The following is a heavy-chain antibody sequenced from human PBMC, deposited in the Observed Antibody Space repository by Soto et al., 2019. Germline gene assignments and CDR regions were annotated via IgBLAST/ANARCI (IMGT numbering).Heavy chain of an antibody. D-gene: IGHD6-19*01. CDR3: ASPYSSGWYGGFDY. V-gene: IGHV1-69*12. CDR2: IIPIFGTA. CDR1: GGTFSSYA. J-gene: IGHJ4*02. Sequence: QVQLVQSGAEVKKPGSSVKVSCTASGGTFSSYAISWVRQAPGQGLEWMGGIIPIFGTADYAQKFQGRVTITADESTSTAYMELSSLRSEDTAMYYCASPYSSGWYGGFDYWGQGTLVTVSS.